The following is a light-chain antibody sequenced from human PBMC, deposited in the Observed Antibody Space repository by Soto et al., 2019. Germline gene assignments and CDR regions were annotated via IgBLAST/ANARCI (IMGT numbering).Light chain of an antibody. J-gene: IGKJ1*01. CDR3: QQYNSYRA. V-gene: IGKV1-5*03. Sequence: TQSPSTLSASVGDRVTITCRASESIDSWLAWHQQKPGRAPKLLISKASSLESGVPSRFSGSGFGTEFTLTISSLQPDDFATYYCQQYNSYRAFGQGTKVDIK. CDR2: KAS. CDR1: ESIDSW.